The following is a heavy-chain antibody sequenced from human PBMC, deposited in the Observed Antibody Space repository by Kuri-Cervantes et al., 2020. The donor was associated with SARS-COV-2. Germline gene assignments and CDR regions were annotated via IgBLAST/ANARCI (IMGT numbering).Heavy chain of an antibody. CDR1: GFTVSSYA. V-gene: IGHV3-30*03. Sequence: GESLKISCAASGFTVSSYAMHWVRQAPGKGLEWVALISYDGSNKFYADSVKGRFTISRDNSRNTLYLQMNSLRAEDTAVYYCARDKLGGYSYYFDYWGQGTLVTVSS. CDR2: ISYDGSNK. CDR3: ARDKLGGYSYYFDY. D-gene: IGHD2-21*01. J-gene: IGHJ4*02.